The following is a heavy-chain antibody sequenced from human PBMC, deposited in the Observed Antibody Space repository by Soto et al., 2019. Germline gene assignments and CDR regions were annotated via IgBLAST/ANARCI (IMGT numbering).Heavy chain of an antibody. V-gene: IGHV1-58*01. CDR1: GFTFRNSA. CDR3: AIQDGGVVY. J-gene: IGHJ4*02. CDR2: IDPGNGNT. D-gene: IGHD3-16*01. Sequence: GASVKVSCKASGFTFRNSAVQWVRQVRAKRLEWIGWIDPGNGNTNYAQKFQGWVTMIRDMSISTAYMELRNLKSDDTAVYYCAIQDGGVVYWGQGTLVTVSS.